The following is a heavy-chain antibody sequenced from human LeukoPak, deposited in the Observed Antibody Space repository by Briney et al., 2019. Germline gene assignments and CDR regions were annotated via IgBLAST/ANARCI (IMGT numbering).Heavy chain of an antibody. CDR2: ISAYNGNT. CDR3: ARGPRFLEWLVFDY. CDR1: GYTFTSYG. V-gene: IGHV1-18*01. Sequence: ASVKVSCKASGYTFTSYGISWVRQAPGQGLEWMGWISAYNGNTNYAQKLQGRVTMTTDTSTRTAYMELRSLRSDDTAVYYCARGPRFLEWLVFDYWGQGTLVTVSS. D-gene: IGHD3-3*01. J-gene: IGHJ4*02.